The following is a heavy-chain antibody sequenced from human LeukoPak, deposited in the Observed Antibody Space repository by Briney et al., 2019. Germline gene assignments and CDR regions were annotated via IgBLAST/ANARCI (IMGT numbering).Heavy chain of an antibody. V-gene: IGHV3-21*01. D-gene: IGHD5-24*01. Sequence: GGSLRLSCAASGFIFSPYGMTWVRQAPGKGLEWVPTISSNDYPSYTDSVKGRFTVSRDNAKKTVYLQMNSLRTEDTAVYYCAKDRWLQGYFDYWGQGTLVTVSS. CDR3: AKDRWLQGYFDY. CDR2: ISSNDYP. CDR1: GFIFSPYG. J-gene: IGHJ4*02.